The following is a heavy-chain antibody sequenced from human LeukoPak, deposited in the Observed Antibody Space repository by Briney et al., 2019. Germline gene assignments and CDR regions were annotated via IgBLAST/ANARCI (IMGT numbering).Heavy chain of an antibody. CDR3: AKVLGYCSSTSCYGGYFDY. V-gene: IGHV3-23*01. D-gene: IGHD2-2*01. J-gene: IGHJ4*02. CDR2: ISGSGGST. CDR1: GFTFSNYA. Sequence: GGSLRLSCAASGFTFSNYAMSWVRQAPGKGLEWVSAISGSGGSTYYADSVKGRFTISRDNSKNTLYLQMNSLRAEDTAVYYCAKVLGYCSSTSCYGGYFDYWGQGTLVTVSS.